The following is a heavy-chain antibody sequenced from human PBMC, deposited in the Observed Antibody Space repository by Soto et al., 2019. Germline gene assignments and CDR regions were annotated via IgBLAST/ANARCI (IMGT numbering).Heavy chain of an antibody. J-gene: IGHJ4*02. D-gene: IGHD6-19*01. Sequence: GASVKVSCKASGYTFTSYGISWVRQAPGQGLEWMGWISAYNGNTNYAQKLQGRVTMTTDTSTSTAYMELRSLRSDDTAVYYCARDMRIAVAGTRDYWGQGTLVTVSS. V-gene: IGHV1-18*01. CDR3: ARDMRIAVAGTRDY. CDR2: ISAYNGNT. CDR1: GYTFTSYG.